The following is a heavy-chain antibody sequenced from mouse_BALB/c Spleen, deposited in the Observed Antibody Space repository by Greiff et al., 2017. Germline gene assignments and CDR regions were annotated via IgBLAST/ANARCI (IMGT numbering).Heavy chain of an antibody. Sequence: EVQRVESGGGLVKPGGSLKLSCAASGFAFSSYDMSWVRQTPEKRLEWVAYISSGGGSTYYPDTVKGRFTISRDNAKNTLYLQMSSLKSEDTAMYYCARHYDSMFAYWGQGTLVTVSA. CDR3: ARHYDSMFAY. CDR2: ISSGGGST. CDR1: GFAFSSYD. V-gene: IGHV5-12-1*01. J-gene: IGHJ3*01. D-gene: IGHD2-4*01.